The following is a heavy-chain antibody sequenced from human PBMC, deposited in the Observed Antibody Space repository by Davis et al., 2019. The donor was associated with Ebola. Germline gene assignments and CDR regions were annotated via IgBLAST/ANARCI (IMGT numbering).Heavy chain of an antibody. V-gene: IGHV4-34*01. CDR3: ARRAERSSWYGFDY. CDR1: GGSFSGYY. CDR2: IYHSGST. J-gene: IGHJ4*02. Sequence: MPSETLSLTCAVYGGSFSGYYWSWIRQPPGKGLEWIGEIYHSGSTNYNPSLKSRVTISVDKSKNQFSLKLSSVTAADTAVYYCARRAERSSWYGFDYWGQGTLVTVSS. D-gene: IGHD6-13*01.